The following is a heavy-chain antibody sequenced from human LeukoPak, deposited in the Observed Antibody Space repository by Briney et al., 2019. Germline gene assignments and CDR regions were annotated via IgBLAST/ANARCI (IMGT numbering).Heavy chain of an antibody. D-gene: IGHD6-6*01. V-gene: IGHV3-23*01. CDR1: GFTFSSYA. Sequence: GGSLRLSCAASGFTFSSYAVSWVRQAPGKGLEWVSAISGSGGSTYYADSVKGRFTISRDNSKNTLYLQMNSLRAEDTAVYYCAKDRREYSSSWFFDYWGQGTLVTVSS. CDR3: AKDRREYSSSWFFDY. J-gene: IGHJ4*02. CDR2: ISGSGGST.